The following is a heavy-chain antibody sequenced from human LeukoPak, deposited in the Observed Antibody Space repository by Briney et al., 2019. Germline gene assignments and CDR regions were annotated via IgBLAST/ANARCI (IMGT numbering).Heavy chain of an antibody. Sequence: GGSPRLSCAASGFTFSDYYMSWIRQAPGKGLEWVSYISYSGSSIYYADSVKGRFTISRDNAKNSLYLQMNSLRAEDTAVYYCARDPGSYNSSGWCDYWGQGTLVTVSS. CDR1: GFTFSDYY. CDR2: ISYSGSSI. V-gene: IGHV3-11*01. D-gene: IGHD6-19*01. J-gene: IGHJ4*02. CDR3: ARDPGSYNSSGWCDY.